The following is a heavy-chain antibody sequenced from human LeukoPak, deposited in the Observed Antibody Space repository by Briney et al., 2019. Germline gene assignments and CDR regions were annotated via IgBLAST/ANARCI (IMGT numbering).Heavy chain of an antibody. V-gene: IGHV4-59*08. Sequence: PSETLSLTCTVPVGSISSYYWSWIRQPPGKGLEWIGYIYYSGSTNYNPSLKSRVTISVDTAKNQFSLKLSSVTAADTAVYYCARLPPLKDAFDIWGQGTMVTVSS. J-gene: IGHJ3*02. CDR2: IYYSGST. CDR1: VGSISSYY. CDR3: ARLPPLKDAFDI.